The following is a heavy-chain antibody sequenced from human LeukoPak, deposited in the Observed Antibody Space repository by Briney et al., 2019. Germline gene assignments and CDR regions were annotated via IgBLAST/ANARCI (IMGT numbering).Heavy chain of an antibody. Sequence: GGSLRLSCTVSGFTVTSNSMSWVRQAPGKGLEWVSFIYSGSTHYSDSVKGRFTISRDNSKNTLYLQMNSLRAEDTAVYYCARWVRGSTINWFDPWGQGVLVTVSS. CDR3: ARWVRGSTINWFDP. CDR1: GFTVTSNS. J-gene: IGHJ5*02. CDR2: IYSGST. D-gene: IGHD3-10*01. V-gene: IGHV3-53*01.